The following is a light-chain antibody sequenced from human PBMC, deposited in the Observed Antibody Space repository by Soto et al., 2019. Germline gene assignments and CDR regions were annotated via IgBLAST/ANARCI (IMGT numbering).Light chain of an antibody. J-gene: IGKJ1*01. V-gene: IGKV1-5*01. CDR1: HTISFS. CDR3: KQYHGYYLT. Sequence: DIQMTQSPSTLSASVGDRVTITCGASHTISFSLAWYQQKPGKAPKLLIYDASTLQSGVPSRFSGSESGKEFILTISGLQPDDFATYYCKQYHGYYLTFRQGTKV. CDR2: DAS.